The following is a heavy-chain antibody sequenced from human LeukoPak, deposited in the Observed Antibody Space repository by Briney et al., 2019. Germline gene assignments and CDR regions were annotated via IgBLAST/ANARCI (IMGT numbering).Heavy chain of an antibody. CDR2: IYHSGST. CDR3: AKGQLGILTGYGHFDY. V-gene: IGHV4-38-2*02. D-gene: IGHD3-9*01. Sequence: SETLSLTCTVSGYSISSGYYWGWIRQPPGKGLEWIGSIYHSGSTYYNPSLKSRVTISVDTSKNQFSLKLNSVTAADTAVYYCAKGQLGILTGYGHFDYWGQGTLVTVSS. J-gene: IGHJ4*02. CDR1: GYSISSGYY.